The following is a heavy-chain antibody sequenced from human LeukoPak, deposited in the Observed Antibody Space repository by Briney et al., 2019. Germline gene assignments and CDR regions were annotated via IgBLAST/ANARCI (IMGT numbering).Heavy chain of an antibody. CDR3: ARGDFIVVVPAAIDY. J-gene: IGHJ4*02. D-gene: IGHD2-2*01. CDR1: GYTFTGCY. Sequence: ASVKVSCKASGYTFTGCYMHWVRQAPGQGLEWMGWINPNSGGTNYAQKFQGRVTMTRDTSISTAYMELSRLRSDDTAVYYCARGDFIVVVPAAIDYWGQGTLVTVSS. V-gene: IGHV1-2*02. CDR2: INPNSGGT.